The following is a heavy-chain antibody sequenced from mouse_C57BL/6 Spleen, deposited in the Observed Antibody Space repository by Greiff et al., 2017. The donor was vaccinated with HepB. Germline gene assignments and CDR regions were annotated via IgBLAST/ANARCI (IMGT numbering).Heavy chain of an antibody. V-gene: IGHV5-4*03. J-gene: IGHJ2*01. CDR2: ISDGGSYT. D-gene: IGHD1-1*01. CDR1: GFTFSSYA. CDR3: ARGITTVVEGGDY. Sequence: EVNLVESGGGLVKPGGSLKLSCAASGFTFSSYAMSWVRQTPEKRLEWVATISDGGSYTYYPDNVKGRFTISRDNAKNNLYLQMSHLKSEDTAMYYCARGITTVVEGGDYWGQGTTLTVSS.